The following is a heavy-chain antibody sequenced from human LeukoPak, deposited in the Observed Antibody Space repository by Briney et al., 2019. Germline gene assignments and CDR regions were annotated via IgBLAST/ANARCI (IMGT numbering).Heavy chain of an antibody. Sequence: GGSLRLSCAASGFTFSSYSMNWVRQAPGKGLEWVALISYDGGDKYYAESMKGRITISRDNAENTLYLQMNNLRPDDTAFYFCVKEGVEYSYSYGDYWGQGTLVTVSS. CDR2: ISYDGGDK. CDR3: VKEGVEYSYSYGDY. D-gene: IGHD3-16*01. J-gene: IGHJ4*02. CDR1: GFTFSSYS. V-gene: IGHV3-30*18.